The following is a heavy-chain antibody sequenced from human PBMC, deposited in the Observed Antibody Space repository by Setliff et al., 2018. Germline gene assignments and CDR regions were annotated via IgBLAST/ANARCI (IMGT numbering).Heavy chain of an antibody. D-gene: IGHD2-2*01. CDR2: INPNSVTP. J-gene: IGHJ6*03. CDR3: ARSSISCYYACNYNYMDV. CDR1: GYTITNFA. V-gene: IGHV7-4-1*02. Sequence: ASVKVSCKASGYTITNFALNWVRQAPGQGPEGMGWINPNSVTPTYAQGFTGRFVFSLDISVSTAYLQISSLKAEDTAIYYCARSSISCYYACNYNYMDVWGKGTTVTVSS.